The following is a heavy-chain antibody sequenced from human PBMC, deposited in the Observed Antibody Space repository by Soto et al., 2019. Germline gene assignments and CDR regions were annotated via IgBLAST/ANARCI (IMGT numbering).Heavy chain of an antibody. D-gene: IGHD2-8*01. CDR3: ARDNGFSGMDV. J-gene: IGHJ6*02. CDR2: ISSSSSYI. Sequence: EVQLVESGGGLVKPGGSLRLSCAAAGFTFSSYSMNWVRQAPGKGLEWVSSISSSSSYIYYADSVKGRFTISRDNAKNSLYLQMNSLRAEDTAVYYCARDNGFSGMDVWGQGTTVTVSS. V-gene: IGHV3-21*01. CDR1: GFTFSSYS.